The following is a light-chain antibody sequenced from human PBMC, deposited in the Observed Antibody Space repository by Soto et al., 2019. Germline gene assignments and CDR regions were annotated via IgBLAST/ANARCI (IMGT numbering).Light chain of an antibody. CDR3: QQYNNWPRT. V-gene: IGKV3-15*01. CDR1: QSVSSI. CDR2: GAS. Sequence: EIVMTQSPATLSVSPGERATLSCRASQSVSSILAWYQQKPGQAPRLLIYGASTRATGIPARFSGSGSGTDFTLNIRSMQSEDFAVYYCQQYNNWPRTFGQGIKVDIK. J-gene: IGKJ1*01.